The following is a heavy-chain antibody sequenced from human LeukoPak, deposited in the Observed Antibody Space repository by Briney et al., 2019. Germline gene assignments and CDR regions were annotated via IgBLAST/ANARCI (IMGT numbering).Heavy chain of an antibody. CDR2: IIPILGIA. J-gene: IGHJ4*02. CDR3: ARVVMGASYFDY. Sequence: ASVKVSCKASGGTFSSYAISWVRQAPGQGLEWMGRIIPILGIANYAQKFQGRVTITADKSTSTAYMELGSLRSEDTAVYYCARVVMGASYFDYWGQGTLDTVSS. D-gene: IGHD1-26*01. V-gene: IGHV1-69*04. CDR1: GGTFSSYA.